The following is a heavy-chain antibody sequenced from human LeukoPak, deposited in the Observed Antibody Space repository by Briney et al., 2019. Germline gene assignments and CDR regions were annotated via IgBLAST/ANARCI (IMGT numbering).Heavy chain of an antibody. J-gene: IGHJ3*02. V-gene: IGHV3-7*03. CDR1: GFTFSNYW. CDR3: ARYCSSTSCSDAFDI. CDR2: IKQDGCEK. Sequence: GGSLRLSCAASGFTFSNYWMSWVRQAPGKGLEWVANIKQDGCEKYYVDSVKGRFTISRDNAKNSLHLQMNSLRAEDTAVYYCARYCSSTSCSDAFDIWGQGTMVTVSS. D-gene: IGHD2-2*01.